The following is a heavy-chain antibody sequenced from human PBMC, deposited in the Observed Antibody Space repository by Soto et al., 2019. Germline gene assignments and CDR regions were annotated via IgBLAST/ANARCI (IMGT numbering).Heavy chain of an antibody. D-gene: IGHD5-18*01. V-gene: IGHV1-46*01. CDR3: ATSVNSAMAFAY. Sequence: QVQLVQSGAEVKKPGASVKVSCKASGYTFTHYYIHWVRQAPGQGLEWMGIINPNGGSTTYAQKVRAGFTMTMDTSTSTVDMELSSLRSEYSAVYYWATSVNSAMAFAYWGQGNRVTVSS. J-gene: IGHJ4*02. CDR1: GYTFTHYY. CDR2: INPNGGST.